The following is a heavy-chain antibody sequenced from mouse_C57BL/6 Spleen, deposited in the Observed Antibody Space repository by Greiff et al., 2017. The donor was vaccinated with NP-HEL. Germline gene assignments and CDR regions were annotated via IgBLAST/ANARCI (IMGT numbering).Heavy chain of an antibody. D-gene: IGHD1-1*01. Sequence: EVKLVESGGGLVKPGGSLKLSCAASGFTFSSYAMSCVRQTPEKRLEWVATISDGGSYTYYPDNVKGRFTISRDNAKNNLYLQMSHLKSEDTAMYYCALSTGWFAYWGQGTLVTVSA. CDR2: ISDGGSYT. V-gene: IGHV5-4*03. CDR1: GFTFSSYA. J-gene: IGHJ3*01. CDR3: ALSTGWFAY.